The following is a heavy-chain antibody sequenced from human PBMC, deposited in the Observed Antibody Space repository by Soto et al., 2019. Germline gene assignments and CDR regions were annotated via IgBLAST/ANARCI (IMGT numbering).Heavy chain of an antibody. Sequence: ASVKVSCKASGDTFTGYYMHWVRQAPGQGLEWMGWINPNSGGTNYAQKFQGWVTMTRDTSISTAYMELSRLRSDDTAVYYCARGGYCGGGSCSPVDVFDIWGQGKRVTVPS. CDR1: GDTFTGYY. CDR3: ARGGYCGGGSCSPVDVFDI. CDR2: INPNSGGT. J-gene: IGHJ3*02. V-gene: IGHV1-2*04. D-gene: IGHD2-15*01.